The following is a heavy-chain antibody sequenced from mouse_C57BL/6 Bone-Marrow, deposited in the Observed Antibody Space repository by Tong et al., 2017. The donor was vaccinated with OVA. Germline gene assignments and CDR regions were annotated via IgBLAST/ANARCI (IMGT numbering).Heavy chain of an antibody. V-gene: IGHV1-82*01. CDR3: ARSHGSRRFAY. D-gene: IGHD1-1*01. CDR1: GYAFSSSW. J-gene: IGHJ3*01. CDR2: IYPGDGDT. Sequence: VQLQESGPELVKPGASVKISCKASGYAFSSSWMNWVKQRPGKGLEWIGRIYPGDGDTNYSGKFKGKATLTADKSSSTAYMQLSSLTSEDSAVYFCARSHGSRRFAYWGQGTLVTVSA.